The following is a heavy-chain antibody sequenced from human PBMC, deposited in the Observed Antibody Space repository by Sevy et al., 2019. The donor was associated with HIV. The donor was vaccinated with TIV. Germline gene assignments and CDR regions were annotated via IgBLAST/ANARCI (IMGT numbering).Heavy chain of an antibody. Sequence: GGSLRLSCAASEFIFTNAWMSWVRQAPGKGLEWVGRIKSKTNGGTTDYAAPVEGRFTISRDDSKKTLYLQMNSLKTEDTAVYYCTTDLEYQLERYYFNYWGQGTLVTDSS. V-gene: IGHV3-15*01. CDR3: TTDLEYQLERYYFNY. D-gene: IGHD2-2*01. J-gene: IGHJ4*02. CDR2: IKSKTNGGTT. CDR1: EFIFTNAW.